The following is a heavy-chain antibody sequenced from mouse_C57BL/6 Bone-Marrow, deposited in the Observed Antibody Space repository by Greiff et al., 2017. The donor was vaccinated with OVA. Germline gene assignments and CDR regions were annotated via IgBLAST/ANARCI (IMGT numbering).Heavy chain of an antibody. V-gene: IGHV1-9*01. J-gene: IGHJ1*03. D-gene: IGHD2-3*01. CDR3: ARGGYYARWYFDV. CDR1: GYTFTGYW. Sequence: QVQLKQSGAELMKPGASVKLSCKATGYTFTGYWIEWVKQRPGHGLEWIGEILPGSGSTNYNEKFKGKATFTADTSSNTAYMQLSNLTTVDSAIYYGARGGYYARWYFDVWGTGTTVTVSS. CDR2: ILPGSGST.